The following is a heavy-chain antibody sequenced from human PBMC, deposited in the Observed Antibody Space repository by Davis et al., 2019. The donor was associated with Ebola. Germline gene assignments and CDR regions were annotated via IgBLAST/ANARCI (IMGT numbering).Heavy chain of an antibody. CDR3: ARAARHCSPGCYFDY. Sequence: MPSETLSLTCAVSGGSISSGGYSWSWIRQPPGKGLEWIGYIYYSGSTNYNPSLKSRVTISVDTSKNQFSLKLSSVTAADTAVYYCARAARHCSPGCYFDYWGQGALVTVSS. CDR2: IYYSGST. CDR1: GGSISSGGYS. D-gene: IGHD2-21*02. V-gene: IGHV4-61*08. J-gene: IGHJ4*02.